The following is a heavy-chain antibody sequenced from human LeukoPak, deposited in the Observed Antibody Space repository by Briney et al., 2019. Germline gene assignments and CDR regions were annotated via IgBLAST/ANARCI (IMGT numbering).Heavy chain of an antibody. CDR1: GGSISSGGYY. CDR3: ARSLYGSGSYLASARGG. CDR2: IYYSGST. V-gene: IGHV4-61*08. D-gene: IGHD3-10*01. J-gene: IGHJ4*02. Sequence: SETLSLTCTVSGGSISSGGYYWSWIRQPPGKGLEWIGYIYYSGSTNYNPSLKSRVTISVDTSKNQFSLKLSSVTAADTAVYYCARSLYGSGSYLASARGGWGQGTLVTVSS.